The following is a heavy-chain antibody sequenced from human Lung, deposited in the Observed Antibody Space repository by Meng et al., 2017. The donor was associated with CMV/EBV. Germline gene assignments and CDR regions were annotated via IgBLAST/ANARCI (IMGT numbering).Heavy chain of an antibody. Sequence: SXTXSLXCPVSGGSITSYYWSWIRQPPGKGLEWIAYMYYSRDASYNPSLRSRVTVSVDTSKSQFSLQLSSVTAADTAVYYCARDWQGGAEPYGMDVWGQGXTGT. CDR2: MYYSRDA. D-gene: IGHD1-14*01. CDR3: ARDWQGGAEPYGMDV. CDR1: GGSITSYY. V-gene: IGHV4-59*01. J-gene: IGHJ6*02.